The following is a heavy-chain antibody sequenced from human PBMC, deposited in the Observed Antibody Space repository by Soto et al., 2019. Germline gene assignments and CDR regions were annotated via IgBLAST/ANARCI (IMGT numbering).Heavy chain of an antibody. CDR2: ISIYNGNT. CDR1: GYTFTSYG. J-gene: IGHJ6*02. V-gene: IGHV1-18*01. Sequence: QVQLVQSGAEVNKPGASVKVSCKASGYTFTSYGISWVRQAPGQGLEWMGWISIYNGNTNYAQKLQGRVTMTTDTSTNTAYRELRSLRSDATAGYYWAGDVRSHDYGHYYYRMDGWGRGSTVTVYS. D-gene: IGHD4-17*01. CDR3: AGDVRSHDYGHYYYRMDG.